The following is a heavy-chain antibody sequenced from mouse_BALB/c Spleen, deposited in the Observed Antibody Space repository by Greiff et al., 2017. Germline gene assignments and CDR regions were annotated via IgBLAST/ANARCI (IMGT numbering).Heavy chain of an antibody. D-gene: IGHD2-14*01. V-gene: IGHV1-7*01. CDR1: GYTFTSYW. J-gene: IGHJ4*01. Sequence: QVQLKESGADLAKPGASVKMSCKASGYTFTSYWMHWVKQRPGQGLEWIGYINPSTGYTEYNQKFKDKATLTADKSSSTAYMQLSSLTSEDSAVYYCARDRYEAMDYWGQGTSVTVSS. CDR2: INPSTGYT. CDR3: ARDRYEAMDY.